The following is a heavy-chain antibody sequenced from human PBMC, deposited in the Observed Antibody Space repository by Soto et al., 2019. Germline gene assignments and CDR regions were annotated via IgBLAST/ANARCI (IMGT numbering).Heavy chain of an antibody. CDR1: GYTFTGYY. CDR2: INPNSGDT. CDR3: ARMGAAEASYFDY. Sequence: QVQLVQSGAEVKKPGASVKVSCKASGYTFTGYYMHWVRQAPGQGLEWMGWINPNSGDTNYAQKFQGWVTMTRDTSISTAYMELSRLRSDDTAVYYCARMGAAEASYFDYWGQGTLVTVSS. J-gene: IGHJ4*02. D-gene: IGHD1-26*01. V-gene: IGHV1-2*04.